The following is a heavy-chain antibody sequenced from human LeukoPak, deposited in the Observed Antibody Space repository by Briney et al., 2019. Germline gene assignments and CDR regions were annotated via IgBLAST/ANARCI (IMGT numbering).Heavy chain of an antibody. CDR1: GGSFSGYY. V-gene: IGHV4-34*01. CDR2: INHSGST. CDR3: ARGRPEYYDFWSGYYPSYFDY. J-gene: IGHJ4*02. D-gene: IGHD3-3*01. Sequence: SETLSLTCAVYGGSFSGYYWSWIRQPPGKGLEWIGEINHSGSTNYNPSHKSRVTISVDTSKNQFSLKLSSVTAADTAVYYCARGRPEYYDFWSGYYPSYFDYWGQGTLVTVSS.